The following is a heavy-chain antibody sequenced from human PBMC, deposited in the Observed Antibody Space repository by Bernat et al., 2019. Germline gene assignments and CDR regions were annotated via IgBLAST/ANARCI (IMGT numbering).Heavy chain of an antibody. D-gene: IGHD6-13*01. CDR2: IYYSGST. CDR1: GGSISSSSYY. Sequence: QLQLQESGPGLVKPSETLSLTCTVSGGSISSSSYYWGWIRQPPGKGLEWIGSIYYSGSTYYNASLKSRVTISVDTSKNQFSLKLSSVTAADTAAYYCARQRSSSWYSPFEYWGQGTLVTVSS. J-gene: IGHJ4*02. CDR3: ARQRSSSWYSPFEY. V-gene: IGHV4-39*01.